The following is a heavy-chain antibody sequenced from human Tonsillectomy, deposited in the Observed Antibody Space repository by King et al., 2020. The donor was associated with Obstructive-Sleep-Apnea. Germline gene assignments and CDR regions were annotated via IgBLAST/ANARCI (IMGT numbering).Heavy chain of an antibody. J-gene: IGHJ6*02. D-gene: IGHD3-9*01. CDR3: AKDGGSNMRYFDWLKSYYYYGMDV. CDR1: GFTFSSYG. Sequence: VQLVESGGGVVQPGRSLRLSCAASGFTFSSYGMHWVRQAPGKGLEWVAVISYDGSNKYYADSVKGRFTISRDNSKNTLYLQMNSLRAEDTAVYYCAKDGGSNMRYFDWLKSYYYYGMDVWGQGTTVTVSS. V-gene: IGHV3-30*18. CDR2: ISYDGSNK.